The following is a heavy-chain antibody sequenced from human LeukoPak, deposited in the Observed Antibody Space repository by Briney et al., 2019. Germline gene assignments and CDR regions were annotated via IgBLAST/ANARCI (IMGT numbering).Heavy chain of an antibody. CDR1: GYTFTSYG. V-gene: IGHV1-18*01. CDR2: ISAYNGNT. Sequence: ASVKVSCKASGYTFTSYGISWVRQAPGQGLEWMGWISAYNGNTNYAQKLQGRVTMTTDTSTSTAYMELRSLRSDDTAVYYCARGHYDFWSGYPSHFDYWGQGTLVTVSS. J-gene: IGHJ4*02. D-gene: IGHD3-3*01. CDR3: ARGHYDFWSGYPSHFDY.